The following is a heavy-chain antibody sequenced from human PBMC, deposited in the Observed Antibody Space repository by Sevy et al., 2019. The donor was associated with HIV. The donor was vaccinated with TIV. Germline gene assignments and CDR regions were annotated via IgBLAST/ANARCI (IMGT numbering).Heavy chain of an antibody. CDR3: VRGLQTHCDRTACPLDH. CDR1: GFSFSDSD. J-gene: IGHJ4*02. D-gene: IGHD2-21*01. V-gene: IGHV3-13*01. Sequence: GGSLRLSCAGYGFSFSDSDMHWVRHPTGKGLEWISSIGTLGDTFYADSVKGRFTISRDNAKSSLYLQMSNLRAGDTALYYCVRGLQTHCDRTACPLDHWGQGTLVTVSS. CDR2: IGTLGDT.